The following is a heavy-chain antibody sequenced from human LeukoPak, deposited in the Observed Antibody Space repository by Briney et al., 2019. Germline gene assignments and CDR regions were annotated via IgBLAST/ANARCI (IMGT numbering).Heavy chain of an antibody. CDR3: AKYGTEEYYYDSSGYGYFDY. J-gene: IGHJ4*02. CDR1: GFSFSSYS. D-gene: IGHD3-22*01. V-gene: IGHV3-48*04. CDR2: ISSGSGTI. Sequence: GGSRRLSCAASGFSFSSYSMNWVRQAPGKGLEYVSYISSGSGTIYYADSVQGRFTISRDNAKNSLYLQMNSLRAEDTALYYCAKYGTEEYYYDSSGYGYFDYWGQGTLVTVSS.